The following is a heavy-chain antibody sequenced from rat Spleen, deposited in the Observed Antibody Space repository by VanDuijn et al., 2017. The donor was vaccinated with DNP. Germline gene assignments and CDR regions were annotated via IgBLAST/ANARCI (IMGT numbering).Heavy chain of an antibody. V-gene: IGHV5-7*01. J-gene: IGHJ2*01. Sequence: EVQLVESGGGLVQPGRSLKLSCAASGSTFSDYNMAWVRQAPKKGLEWVATISYDGSSTYYRDSVKGRFTVSRDNAKSTLYLQMDSLRSEDTATYYCARPDAWGQGVMVTVSS. CDR1: GSTFSDYN. CDR3: ARPDA. CDR2: ISYDGSST.